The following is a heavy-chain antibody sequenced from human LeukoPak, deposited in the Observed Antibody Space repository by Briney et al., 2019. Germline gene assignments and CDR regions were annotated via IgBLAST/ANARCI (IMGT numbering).Heavy chain of an antibody. J-gene: IGHJ6*02. D-gene: IGHD2/OR15-2a*01. V-gene: IGHV3-74*01. CDR2: ISTDGSST. Sequence: GGSLRLSCAASGFTFGRYWMHWLRQAPGKGLVWVSRISTDGSSTSYADSVKGRFTISRGNGKNTLYLQMNSLRAEDTAVYYCASYLTSIPSGMDVWGQGTTVTVSS. CDR3: ASYLTSIPSGMDV. CDR1: GFTFGRYW.